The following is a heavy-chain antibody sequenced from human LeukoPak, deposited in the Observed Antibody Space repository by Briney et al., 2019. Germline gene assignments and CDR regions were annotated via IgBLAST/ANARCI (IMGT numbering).Heavy chain of an antibody. Sequence: GASVKVSCKASGYTFTGYYMHWVRQAPGQGLEWVGWINPNSGGTNYAQKFQGRVTMTRDTSISTAYMELSRLRSDDTAVYYCARVPGLSPAKSEYYFDYWGQGTLVTVSS. V-gene: IGHV1-2*02. CDR1: GYTFTGYY. J-gene: IGHJ4*02. CDR3: ARVPGLSPAKSEYYFDY. CDR2: INPNSGGT.